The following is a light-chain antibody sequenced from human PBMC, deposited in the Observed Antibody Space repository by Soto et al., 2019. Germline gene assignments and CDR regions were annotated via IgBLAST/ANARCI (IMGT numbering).Light chain of an antibody. CDR1: SGHSSYA. CDR3: QTWGTGPVV. Sequence: QLVLTQSPSASASLGASVKLTCTLSSGHSSYAIAWHQQQPEKGPRFLMKVNSDGRHTKGDGIPDRFSGSSSGAERYLTISRLQSEDEADYYCQTWGTGPVVFGGGTKVTVL. V-gene: IGLV4-69*01. J-gene: IGLJ2*01. CDR2: VNSDGRH.